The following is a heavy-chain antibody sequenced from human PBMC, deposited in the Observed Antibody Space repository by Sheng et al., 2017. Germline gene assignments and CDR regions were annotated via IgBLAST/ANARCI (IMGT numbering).Heavy chain of an antibody. CDR2: IYSGGVT. V-gene: IGHV3-53*01. D-gene: IGHD3-10*01. J-gene: IGHJ4*02. CDR1: GFTVSSNY. Sequence: EVQLVESGGGLIQPGGSLRLSCAASGFTVSSNYMSWIRQAPGKGLEWVSVIYSGGVTYYADSVKGRFTISTDNSKNTLYFQMNSLRAEDTAVYYCARGSPGSGSYYIDYWGQGTLVTVSS. CDR3: ARGSPGSGSYYIDY.